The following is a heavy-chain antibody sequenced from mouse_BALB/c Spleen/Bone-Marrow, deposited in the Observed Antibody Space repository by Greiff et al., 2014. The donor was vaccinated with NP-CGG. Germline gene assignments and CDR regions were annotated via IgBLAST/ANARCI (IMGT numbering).Heavy chain of an antibody. J-gene: IGHJ4*01. Sequence: EVQRVESGGGLVQPGGSRKLSCAASGFTFSSFGMHWVRQAPEKGLEWVAYISSGSSSIYYTDTVKGRFTISRDNPKSTLSLQMTSLRSEDTAIYYCTRWGYAGDYYAMDYWGQGTSVTVSS. D-gene: IGHD2-14*01. CDR2: ISSGSSSI. CDR3: TRWGYAGDYYAMDY. V-gene: IGHV5-17*02. CDR1: GFTFSSFG.